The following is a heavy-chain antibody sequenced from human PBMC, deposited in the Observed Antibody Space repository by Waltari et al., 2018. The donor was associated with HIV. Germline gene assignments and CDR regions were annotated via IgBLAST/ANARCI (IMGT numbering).Heavy chain of an antibody. CDR2: IKSAGDGGRT. V-gene: IGHV3-15*01. D-gene: IGHD4-17*01. CDR3: TRDLGGNDYGDFFSRLDP. J-gene: IGHJ5*02. Sequence: EAQLVESGGGSVKPGGSLRLHGATSGSTFSRAWMTWVRRAPGRGLEWVGRIKSAGDGGRTEYASPVKGRFTISRDDSRDTTYLEMTSLKSEDTAVYYCTRDLGGNDYGDFFSRLDPWGQGTLVTVSS. CDR1: GSTFSRAW.